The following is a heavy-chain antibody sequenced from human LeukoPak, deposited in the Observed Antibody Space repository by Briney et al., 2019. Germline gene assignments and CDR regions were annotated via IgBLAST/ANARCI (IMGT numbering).Heavy chain of an antibody. Sequence: SETLSLTCTVSGGSISSYYWSWLRQPPGKGLEWIGYIYYSGSTNYNPSLKSRVTISVDTSKNQFSLKLSSVTAADTAVYYCARSHGYSSGLPDYWGQGTLVTVSS. D-gene: IGHD6-19*01. CDR1: GGSISSYY. V-gene: IGHV4-59*01. J-gene: IGHJ4*02. CDR3: ARSHGYSSGLPDY. CDR2: IYYSGST.